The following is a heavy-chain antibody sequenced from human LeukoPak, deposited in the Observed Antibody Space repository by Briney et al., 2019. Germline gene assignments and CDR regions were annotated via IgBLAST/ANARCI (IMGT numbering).Heavy chain of an antibody. Sequence: GGSLRLSCAASRFTFNTYAVNWVRQAPGKGLEWVSAISGNGDITYYADSVRGRFTISRDNSKNTLYLQMNRLRAEDTAVYYCARVKRDCSGGTCYSYDYWGQGTMVTVSS. D-gene: IGHD2-15*01. V-gene: IGHV3-23*01. J-gene: IGHJ4*02. CDR2: ISGNGDIT. CDR1: RFTFNTYA. CDR3: ARVKRDCSGGTCYSYDY.